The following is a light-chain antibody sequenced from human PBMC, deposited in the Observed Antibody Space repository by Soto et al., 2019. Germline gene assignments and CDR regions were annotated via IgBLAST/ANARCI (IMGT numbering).Light chain of an antibody. J-gene: IGKJ3*01. CDR1: QDITNS. CDR2: DAS. CDR3: QQYDNLPLT. V-gene: IGKV1-33*01. Sequence: DIQMTQSPSSLSASVGDRVTITCQARQDITNSLNWYQQKPGKAPQVLIYDASILDTGDPSRFIGSGSGTDFTFTISSLQPEDVATYYCQQYDNLPLTFGPGTTVD.